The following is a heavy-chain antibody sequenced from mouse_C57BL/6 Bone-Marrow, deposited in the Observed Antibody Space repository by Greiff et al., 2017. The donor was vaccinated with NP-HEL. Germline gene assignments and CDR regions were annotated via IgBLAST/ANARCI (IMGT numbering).Heavy chain of an antibody. Sequence: QVQLQQSGAELVRPGASVTLSCKASGYTFTDYEMHWVKQTPVHGLEWIGAIDPETGGTAYNQKFKGKAILTADKSSSTAYMELRSLTSEDSAVYYCTREGIYYDYDGVYAMDYWGQGTSVTVSS. CDR3: TREGIYYDYDGVYAMDY. CDR2: IDPETGGT. V-gene: IGHV1-15*01. D-gene: IGHD2-4*01. J-gene: IGHJ4*01. CDR1: GYTFTDYE.